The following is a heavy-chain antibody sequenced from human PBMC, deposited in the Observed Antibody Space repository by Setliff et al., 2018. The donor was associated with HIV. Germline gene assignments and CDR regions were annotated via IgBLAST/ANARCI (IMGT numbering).Heavy chain of an antibody. V-gene: IGHV1-2*02. CDR3: ARQDIPTGYYLFDY. D-gene: IGHD3-9*01. CDR2: CNPKRGDS. Sequence: ASVKVSCKASGYRFIDYYMHWLRQAPGQGLEWVGGCNPKRGDSFYAQKFQGRVIISMDTSTSTAYMDLPSLTSDDTALYYCARQDIPTGYYLFDYWGQGTQVTVSS. CDR1: GYRFIDYY. J-gene: IGHJ4*02.